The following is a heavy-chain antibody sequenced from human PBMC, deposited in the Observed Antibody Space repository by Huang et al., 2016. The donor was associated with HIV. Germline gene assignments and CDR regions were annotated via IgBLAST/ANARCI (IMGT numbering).Heavy chain of an antibody. CDR2: IVPMFGTG. V-gene: IGHV1-69*01. Sequence: QVQLVQSGAELKKPGSSVKVSCKASGGTFSSHTITWVRQAPGQGFEWMGEIVPMFGTGNNAQKFQGRVTITADEATATAYLELSSLKFEDTVIYYCARGLSGNIDSWGQGSLVTVSS. CDR1: GGTFSSHT. CDR3: ARGLSGNIDS. J-gene: IGHJ4*02. D-gene: IGHD1-20*01.